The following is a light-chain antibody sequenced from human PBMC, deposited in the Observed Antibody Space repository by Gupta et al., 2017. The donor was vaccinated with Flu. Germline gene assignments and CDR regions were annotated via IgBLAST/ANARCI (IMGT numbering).Light chain of an antibody. J-gene: IGKJ1*01. CDR3: QQDYDIPWT. CDR2: GAS. CDR1: QSLVSSSNNKNY. V-gene: IGKV4-1*01. Sequence: EIVMTPYPDSLSVSLGERATINCKASQSLVSSSNNKNYLAWYQQKPGQPPKLVIYGASSRESGVPDRFSGSGSGTDFTLTISRLQAEDVAVYFCQQDYDIPWTFGQGTKVEIK.